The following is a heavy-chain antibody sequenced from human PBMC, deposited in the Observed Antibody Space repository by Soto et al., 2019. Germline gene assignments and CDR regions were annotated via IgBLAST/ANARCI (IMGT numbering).Heavy chain of an antibody. V-gene: IGHV3-23*01. CDR1: GFTFSSYA. J-gene: IGHJ6*02. Sequence: GGSLRLSCAASGFTFSSYAMSWVRQAPGKGLEWVSAISGSGGSTYSADSVKGGFTISRDNSKNTMYLQMNSLRAEDTAVYYCAKFSSGWYGESLGGYGMDVWGQGTTVTVSS. D-gene: IGHD6-19*01. CDR3: AKFSSGWYGESLGGYGMDV. CDR2: ISGSGGST.